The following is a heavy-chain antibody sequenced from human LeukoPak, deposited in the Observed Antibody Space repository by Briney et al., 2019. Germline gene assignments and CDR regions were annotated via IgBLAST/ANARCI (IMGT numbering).Heavy chain of an antibody. CDR3: ARDGPEGIVVVTAASGYMDV. V-gene: IGHV1-46*01. J-gene: IGHJ6*03. CDR2: INPSGGST. Sequence: ASVKVSCKASGHTFTTYYMHWVRQAPGQGLEWMGRINPSGGSTSYARKFQGRVTMTRDMSTSTVYMELSSLRSEDTAVYYCARDGPEGIVVVTAASGYMDVWGKGTTVTVCS. D-gene: IGHD2-2*01. CDR1: GHTFTTYY.